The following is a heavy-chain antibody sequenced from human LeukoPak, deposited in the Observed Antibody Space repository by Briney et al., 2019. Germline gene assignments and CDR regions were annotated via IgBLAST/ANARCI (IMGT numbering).Heavy chain of an antibody. V-gene: IGHV3-33*01. CDR2: IWYDGSNK. CDR1: GFTFSSYG. D-gene: IGHD2-21*02. J-gene: IGHJ6*02. CDR3: ARDRGGGDAYYYYYYGMDV. Sequence: GRSLRLSCAASGFTFSSYGMHWVRQAPGKGLEWVAVIWYDGSNKYYAASVKGRFTISRDNSKNTLYLQMNSLRAEDTAVYYCARDRGGGDAYYYYYYGMDVWGQGTTVTVSS.